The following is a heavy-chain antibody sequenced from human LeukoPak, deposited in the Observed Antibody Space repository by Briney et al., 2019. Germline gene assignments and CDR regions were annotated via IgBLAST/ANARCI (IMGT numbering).Heavy chain of an antibody. Sequence: GGSLRLSCAASGFTFDDYGMSWVRQAPGKGLEWVSGINWNGGSTGYADSVKGRFTISRDNAKNSLYLQMNSLRAEDTALYYCARGVRSGRLYYYYYYMDVWGKGTTVTVSS. D-gene: IGHD3-10*01. V-gene: IGHV3-20*04. CDR2: INWNGGST. J-gene: IGHJ6*03. CDR3: ARGVRSGRLYYYYYYMDV. CDR1: GFTFDDYG.